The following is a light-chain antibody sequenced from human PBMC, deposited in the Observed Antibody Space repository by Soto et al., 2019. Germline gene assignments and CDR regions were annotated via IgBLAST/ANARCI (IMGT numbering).Light chain of an antibody. Sequence: EIVMTQSPATLSVSPGERATLSCRASQSVSSNLAWYQPKPGQAPRLLIYGASTRATGIPARFSGSGSGTEFTLTFSSLQSEDFAVYYCQQYNNWPLTWTFGQGTKV. CDR2: GAS. CDR3: QQYNNWPLTWT. J-gene: IGKJ1*01. CDR1: QSVSSN. V-gene: IGKV3-15*01.